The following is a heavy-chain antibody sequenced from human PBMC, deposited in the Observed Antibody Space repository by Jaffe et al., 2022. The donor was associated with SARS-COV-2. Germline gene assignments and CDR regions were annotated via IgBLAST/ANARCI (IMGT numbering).Heavy chain of an antibody. CDR1: GYTFTGYY. V-gene: IGHV1-2*06. CDR2: INPNSGGT. D-gene: IGHD3-22*01. J-gene: IGHJ6*02. CDR3: AREEGRAMIVVVITDYYGMDV. Sequence: QVQLVQSGAEVKKPGASVKVSCKASGYTFTGYYMHWVRQAPGQGLEWMGRINPNSGGTNYAQKFQGRVTMTRDTSISTAYMELSRLRSDDTAVYYCAREEGRAMIVVVITDYYGMDVWGQGTTVTVSS.